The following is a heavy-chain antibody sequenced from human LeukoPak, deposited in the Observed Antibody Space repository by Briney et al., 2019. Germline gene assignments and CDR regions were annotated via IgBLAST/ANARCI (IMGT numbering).Heavy chain of an antibody. Sequence: ASVRVSCKASGHTFTNYHLHWGRQPPGQGLEWMGKIDPDSGSASYPQKFQGRVTMTRDTSTTSVYMELSSLTSEDTAVYYCARDLADISRSWHYFGYWGQGTLVTVSS. CDR1: GHTFTNYH. CDR2: IDPDSGSA. CDR3: ARDLADISRSWHYFGY. J-gene: IGHJ4*02. V-gene: IGHV1-46*01. D-gene: IGHD6-13*01.